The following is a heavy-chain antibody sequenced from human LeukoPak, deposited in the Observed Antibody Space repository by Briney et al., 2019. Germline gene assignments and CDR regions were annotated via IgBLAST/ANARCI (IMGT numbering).Heavy chain of an antibody. J-gene: IGHJ4*02. D-gene: IGHD3-22*01. CDR1: GCTFSSYR. CDR3: ASIDYDSSGYYHS. Sequence: GRSLRLSGAASGCTFSSYRMTCVRHDPGKGLEWVSSISSSSSYISYADSVKGRFTISRDNAKNSLYLQMNSLRAEDTAVYYCASIDYDSSGYYHSWGQGTLVTVS. CDR2: ISSSSSYI. V-gene: IGHV3-21*01.